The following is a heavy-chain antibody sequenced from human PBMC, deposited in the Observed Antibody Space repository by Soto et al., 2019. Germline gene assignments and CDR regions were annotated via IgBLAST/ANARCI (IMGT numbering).Heavy chain of an antibody. CDR2: VSIGPGDA. CDR1: GNTFTRDA. CDR3: ARLNYKLRYFEQRDYFDF. J-gene: IGHJ4*02. Sequence: ASVKVSCKTSGNTFTRDAVHWLRQAPGLRLEWMGWVSIGPGDAESSRKFQGRVAFTKDTSATTFYMEVRSLRSEDTAMYYFARLNYKLRYFEQRDYFDFWGQGTLVTVSS. D-gene: IGHD3-9*01. V-gene: IGHV1-3*04.